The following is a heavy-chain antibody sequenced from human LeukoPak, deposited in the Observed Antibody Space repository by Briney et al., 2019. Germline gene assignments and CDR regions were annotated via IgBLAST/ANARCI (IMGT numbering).Heavy chain of an antibody. J-gene: IGHJ4*02. D-gene: IGHD7-27*01. V-gene: IGHV3-30*02. CDR3: VRDDDWGFDY. CDR1: GFTFSSYG. CDR2: IRNDGSNH. Sequence: GGSLRLSCAASGFTFSSYGMHWVRQAPGKGLEWVAFIRNDGSNHYYADSVKGRFTISRDNSKNNVYLQMYSLRVEDTSIYYCVRDDDWGFDYWGQGTVVTVSS.